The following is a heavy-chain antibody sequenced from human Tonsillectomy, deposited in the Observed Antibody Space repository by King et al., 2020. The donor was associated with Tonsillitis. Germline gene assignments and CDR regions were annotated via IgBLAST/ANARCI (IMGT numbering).Heavy chain of an antibody. CDR2: XXXXTXXX. Sequence: VQLVQSGAEVKKPXASVKVSCKASGYTFTDYYMLWVRXAPGQGXXXXXXXXXXTXXXRXXKNFRGRVXMTRDXSISTVYMDLRXRTSDDMAVDYCAISATVVAGTVLDYWGQGTLVTVSS. V-gene: IGHV1-2*02. J-gene: IGHJ4*02. D-gene: IGHD6-19*01. CDR1: GYTFTDYY. CDR3: AISATVVAGTVLDY.